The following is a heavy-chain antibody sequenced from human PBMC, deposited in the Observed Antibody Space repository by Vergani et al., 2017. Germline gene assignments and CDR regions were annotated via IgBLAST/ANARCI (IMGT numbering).Heavy chain of an antibody. J-gene: IGHJ6*02. CDR1: GGSFSGYY. Sequence: QVQLQQWGAGLLKPSETLSLICAVYGGSFSGYYWSWIRQPPGKGLEWIGEINHSGSTNYNPSLKSRVTIPVTTSKNQFSLKLSSVTAADTAVYYCARGNRVLLWFWDPTADMDVWGQGTTVTVSS. D-gene: IGHD3-10*01. V-gene: IGHV4-34*01. CDR2: INHSGST. CDR3: ARGNRVLLWFWDPTADMDV.